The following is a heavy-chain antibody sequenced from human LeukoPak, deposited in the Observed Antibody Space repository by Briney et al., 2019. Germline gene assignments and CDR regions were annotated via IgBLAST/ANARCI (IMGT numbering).Heavy chain of an antibody. J-gene: IGHJ4*02. Sequence: GASVKISCKVSGYTLTELSMHWVRQAPGKGLEWMGGFDPEDGETIYAQKFQGRVTMIEDTSTDTAYMELRSLRSDDTAVYYCARDMRNMVRGVTSKPLNYWGQGTLVTVSS. V-gene: IGHV1-24*01. CDR2: FDPEDGET. CDR3: ARDMRNMVRGVTSKPLNY. CDR1: GYTLTELS. D-gene: IGHD3-10*01.